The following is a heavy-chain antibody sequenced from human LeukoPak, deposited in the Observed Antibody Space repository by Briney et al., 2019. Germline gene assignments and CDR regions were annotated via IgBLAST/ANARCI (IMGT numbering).Heavy chain of an antibody. J-gene: IGHJ4*02. D-gene: IGHD6-13*01. CDR2: LSYDGSNK. CDR3: ARTEGIAAASRGFYY. V-gene: IGHV3-30*04. CDR1: GFTFSSYA. Sequence: PGGSLRLSCAASGFTFSSYAMHWVRQAPGKGLEWVAVLSYDGSNKYYADSVKGRFTISRDNSKNTLYLQMNSLRAEDTAVYYCARTEGIAAASRGFYYWGQGTLVTVSS.